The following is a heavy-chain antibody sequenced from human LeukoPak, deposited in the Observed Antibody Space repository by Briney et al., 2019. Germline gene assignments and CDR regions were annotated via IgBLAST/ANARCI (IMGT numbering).Heavy chain of an antibody. Sequence: GGSLRLSCAASGFTFNNYVMSWICQAPGKGLEWVSVVSNSGGSTYYADSVKGRFTISRDNSKNTMYLQMNSLRAEDTAVYYCAKGYCVNDKCSNYDYWGQGTLVTVSS. J-gene: IGHJ4*02. CDR1: GFTFNNYV. D-gene: IGHD2-8*01. CDR2: VSNSGGST. CDR3: AKGYCVNDKCSNYDY. V-gene: IGHV3-23*01.